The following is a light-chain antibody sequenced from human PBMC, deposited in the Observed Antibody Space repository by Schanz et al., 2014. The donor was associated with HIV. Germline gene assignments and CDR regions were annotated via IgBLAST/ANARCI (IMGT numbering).Light chain of an antibody. J-gene: IGLJ1*01. CDR1: NNDIGSYTY. V-gene: IGLV2-14*03. Sequence: QSALTQPASVSGSPGQSITFSCTGTNNDIGSYTYVSWYQQHPDKAPKLVVYGVFDRPSGVSNRFSGSKSGNTASLTISGLQAEDEADYYCNSYSISTNCVFGTGTKLTVL. CDR2: GVF. CDR3: NSYSISTNCV.